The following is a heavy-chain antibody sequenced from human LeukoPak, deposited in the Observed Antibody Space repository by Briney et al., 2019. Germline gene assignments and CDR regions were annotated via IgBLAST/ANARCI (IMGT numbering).Heavy chain of an antibody. Sequence: SLRLSCAASGFTFDDYAMHWVRQAPGKGLEWVSGISWNSGSIGYADSVKGRFTISTHNAKNSLYLQMNSLRAEATDLYYCAKAPQQWLDAEYFQHWGQGTLVTVSS. CDR1: GFTFDDYA. V-gene: IGHV3-9*01. J-gene: IGHJ1*01. CDR3: AKAPQQWLDAEYFQH. D-gene: IGHD6-19*01. CDR2: ISWNSGSI.